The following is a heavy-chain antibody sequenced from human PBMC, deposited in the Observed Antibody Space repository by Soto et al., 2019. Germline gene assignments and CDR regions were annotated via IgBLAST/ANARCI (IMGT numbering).Heavy chain of an antibody. Sequence: PGGSLRLSCAASGFTFSNAWINWVRQAPGKGLEWVGRIKSKIDGGTTDFAAPVKGRFAISRDDSKNMVYLEMNSLKTEDTGVYYFTTDSYITIITVLFDYWGHGTLVTVSS. CDR3: TTDSYITIITVLFDY. CDR1: GFTFSNAW. CDR2: IKSKIDGGTT. V-gene: IGHV3-15*07. J-gene: IGHJ4*01. D-gene: IGHD3-22*01.